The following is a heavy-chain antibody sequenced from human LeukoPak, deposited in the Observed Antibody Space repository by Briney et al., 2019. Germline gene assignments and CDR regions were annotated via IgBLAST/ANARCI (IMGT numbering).Heavy chain of an antibody. J-gene: IGHJ4*02. CDR1: GGSISNDY. CDR2: INHSGST. D-gene: IGHD2-15*01. Sequence: SETLSLTCTVSGGSISNDYWSWIRQPPGKGLEWIGEINHSGSTNYNPSLKSRVTISVDTSKNQFSLKLSSVTAADTAVYYCAGRGYCSGDSCSVVDYWGQGTLVTVSS. V-gene: IGHV4-34*01. CDR3: AGRGYCSGDSCSVVDY.